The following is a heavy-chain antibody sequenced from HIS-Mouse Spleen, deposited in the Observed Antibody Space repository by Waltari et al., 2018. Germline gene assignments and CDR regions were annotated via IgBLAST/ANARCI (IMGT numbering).Heavy chain of an antibody. CDR2: IYWDDDK. CDR1: GFSLSTSGVG. CDR3: ARLYYGSGSYYDAFDI. V-gene: IGHV2-5*02. J-gene: IGHJ3*02. Sequence: QITLKESGPTLVKPTQTLTLTCTFSGFSLSTSGVGVGWIRQPPGKALEWLALIYWDDDKRYSPPLKSRLTITKDTSKNQVVLTMTNMDPVDTATYYCARLYYGSGSYYDAFDIWGQGTMVTVSS. D-gene: IGHD3-10*01.